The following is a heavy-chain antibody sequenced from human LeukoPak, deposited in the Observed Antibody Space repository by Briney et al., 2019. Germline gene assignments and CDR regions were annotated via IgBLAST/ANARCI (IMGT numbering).Heavy chain of an antibody. CDR3: ARDPNIAAAAYGDY. J-gene: IGHJ4*02. D-gene: IGHD6-13*01. CDR1: GYTFTSYG. V-gene: IGHV1-18*01. CDR2: ISAYNGNT. Sequence: ALVKVSCKASGYTFTSYGISWVRQAPGQGLEWMGWISAYNGNTNYAQKLQGRVTMTTDTSTSTAYMELRSLRSDDTAVYYCARDPNIAAAAYGDYWGQGTLVTVSS.